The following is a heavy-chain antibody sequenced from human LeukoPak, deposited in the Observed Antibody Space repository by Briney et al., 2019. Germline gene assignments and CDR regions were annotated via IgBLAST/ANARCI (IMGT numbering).Heavy chain of an antibody. J-gene: IGHJ6*02. CDR3: ARSLDTSYALYYYYYGMDV. CDR2: IYYSGST. V-gene: IGHV4-31*03. Sequence: SETLSLTCTLSGGSISSGGYYWSWIRQHPGKGLEWIGYIYYSGSTYYNPSLKSRVTISVDTSKNQFSLKLSSVTAADTAVYYCARSLDTSYALYYYYYGMDVWGQGTTVTVSS. D-gene: IGHD2-2*01. CDR1: GGSISSGGYY.